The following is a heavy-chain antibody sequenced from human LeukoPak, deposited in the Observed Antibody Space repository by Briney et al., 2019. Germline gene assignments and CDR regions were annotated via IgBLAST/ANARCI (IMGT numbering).Heavy chain of an antibody. Sequence: PSETLSLTCTVSGVSVSSGLNKWSWIRQPPGKELEWIGDISYGGSASYNPSLRSRVTISLDTSTNQFSLTLGSVTAADPAVYYCARKAEWSGGSCYSYGWFDPWGQGTLVIVSS. CDR3: ARKAEWSGGSCYSYGWFDP. CDR2: ISYGGSA. J-gene: IGHJ5*02. CDR1: GVSVSSGLNK. V-gene: IGHV4-61*01. D-gene: IGHD2-15*01.